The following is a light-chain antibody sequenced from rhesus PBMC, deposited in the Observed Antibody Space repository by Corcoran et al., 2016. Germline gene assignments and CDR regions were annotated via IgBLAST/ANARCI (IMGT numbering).Light chain of an antibody. CDR3: QTSDDLPYS. CDR1: QAISSW. CDR2: AAS. V-gene: IGKV1-19*01. J-gene: IGKJ2*01. Sequence: DIQMTQSPSSLSASVGDKVTITRHASQAISSWLAWYQQKPGKAPKPLIYAASSLQSGVPSRVSGSGSGTDYTLTISHLQPKDFATYYCQTSDDLPYSFGQGTKVEI.